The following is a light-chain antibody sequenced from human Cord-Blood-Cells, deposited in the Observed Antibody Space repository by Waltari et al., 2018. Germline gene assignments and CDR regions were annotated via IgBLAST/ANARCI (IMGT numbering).Light chain of an antibody. J-gene: IGLJ3*02. CDR3: AAWDDSLNGWV. CDR1: SSNIGNNA. V-gene: IGLV1-36*01. CDR2: YDD. Sequence: QSVLTQPPSVSEAPRQRVTISCSGSSSNIGNNAVNWYQQLPGKAPKLLIYYDDPLLEGVSDLFSGSKSGTSASLAISGLQSEDEADYYCAAWDDSLNGWVFGGGTKLTVL.